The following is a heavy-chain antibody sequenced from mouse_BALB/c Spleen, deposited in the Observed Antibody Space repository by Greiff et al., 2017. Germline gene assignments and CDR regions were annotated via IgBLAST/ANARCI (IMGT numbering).Heavy chain of an antibody. V-gene: IGHV1-63*02. J-gene: IGHJ4*01. CDR3: ARDGNSYYYAMDY. Sequence: VQLQQSGAELVRPGTSVKISCKASGYTFTNYWLGWVKQRPGHGLEWIGDIYPGGGYTNYNEKFKGKATLTADTSSSTAYMQLSSLTSEDSAVYFCARDGNSYYYAMDYWGQGTSGTVSS. D-gene: IGHD2-1*01. CDR1: GYTFTNYW. CDR2: IYPGGGYT.